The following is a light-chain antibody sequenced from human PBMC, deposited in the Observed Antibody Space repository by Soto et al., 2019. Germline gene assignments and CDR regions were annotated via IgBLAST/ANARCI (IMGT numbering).Light chain of an antibody. CDR2: EVN. CDR1: SSDVGGYNY. Sequence: QSALTQPPSASGSPGQSVTISCTGTSSDVGGYNYVSWYQQHPGKVPKVMIYEVNKRPSGVPDRFSGSKSGNTASLTVSGLQAEDEADYYCSSYTGSNTFLFGGGTKLTVL. CDR3: SSYTGSNTFL. V-gene: IGLV2-8*01. J-gene: IGLJ2*01.